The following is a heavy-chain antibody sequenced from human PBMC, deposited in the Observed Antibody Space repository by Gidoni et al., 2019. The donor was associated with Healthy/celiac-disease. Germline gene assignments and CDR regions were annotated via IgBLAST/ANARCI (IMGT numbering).Heavy chain of an antibody. D-gene: IGHD2-2*01. CDR3: TSCSSTSCYVMEGYYYYYGMDV. J-gene: IGHJ6*02. Sequence: EVQLVESGGGLVQPGGSLKLSCAASGFTFSGSAMLWVRQASGKGLEWVCRIRSKANSYATAYAASVKGRFTISRDDSKNTAYLQMNSLKTEDTAVYYCTSCSSTSCYVMEGYYYYYGMDVWGQGTTVTVSS. CDR1: GFTFSGSA. V-gene: IGHV3-73*01. CDR2: IRSKANSYAT.